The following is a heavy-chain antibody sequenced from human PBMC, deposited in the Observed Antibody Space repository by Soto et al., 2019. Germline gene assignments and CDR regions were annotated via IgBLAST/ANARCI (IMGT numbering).Heavy chain of an antibody. CDR3: ARVVRVGAIFWFDP. J-gene: IGHJ5*02. Sequence: QVQLQESGPGLVKPSQTLSLTCTVSGGSISSGGYYWSWIRQHPGKGLEWIGYIYYSGSTYYNPSLKSRVTIPVDTSKSQFSLKLCSVTAADTAVYYCARVVRVGAIFWFDPWGQGTLVTVSS. V-gene: IGHV4-31*03. CDR2: IYYSGST. D-gene: IGHD1-26*01. CDR1: GGSISSGGYY.